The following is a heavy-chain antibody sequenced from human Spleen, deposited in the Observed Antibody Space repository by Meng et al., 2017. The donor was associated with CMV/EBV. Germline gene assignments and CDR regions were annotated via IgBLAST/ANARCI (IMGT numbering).Heavy chain of an antibody. CDR3: ARDVDTDSFDY. CDR1: GGSIDSYY. V-gene: IGHV4-59*01. CDR2: IHYTENT. J-gene: IGHJ4*02. Sequence: GSLRLSCTVSGGSIDSYYWSWIRQPPGKGLEWIGYIHYTENTNYNPSLKSRISISVDTYKNQFSLNLSSVTAADTAVYYCARDVDTDSFDYWGQGTLVTVSS. D-gene: IGHD5-18*01.